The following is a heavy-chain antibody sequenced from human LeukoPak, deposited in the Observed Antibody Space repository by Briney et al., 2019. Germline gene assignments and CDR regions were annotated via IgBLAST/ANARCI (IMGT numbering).Heavy chain of an antibody. Sequence: SETLSLTCTVSGVSVSSGSYYWSWIRQPPGKRLEWIGYIYYSGSTNYNPPLKSRVTISVDTSKNQFSLKLSSVTAADTAVYYCASGFDYWGQGTLVTVSS. CDR3: ASGFDY. CDR1: GVSVSSGSYY. V-gene: IGHV4-61*01. CDR2: IYYSGST. J-gene: IGHJ4*02.